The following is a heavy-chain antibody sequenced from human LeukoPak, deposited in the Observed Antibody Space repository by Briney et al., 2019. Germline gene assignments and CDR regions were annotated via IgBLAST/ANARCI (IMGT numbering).Heavy chain of an antibody. Sequence: ASVKVSCKASGYTFTSYGISWVRQAPGQRLEWMGWISAYNGNTNYAQKLQGRVTMTTDTSTSTAYMELRSLRSDDTAVYYCARRDCSSTSCYTGYSSSFDYWGQGTLVTVSS. D-gene: IGHD2-2*02. CDR3: ARRDCSSTSCYTGYSSSFDY. V-gene: IGHV1-18*01. J-gene: IGHJ4*02. CDR1: GYTFTSYG. CDR2: ISAYNGNT.